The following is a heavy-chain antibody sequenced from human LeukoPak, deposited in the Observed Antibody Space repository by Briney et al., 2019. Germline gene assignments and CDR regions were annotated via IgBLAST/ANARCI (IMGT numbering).Heavy chain of an antibody. V-gene: IGHV3-23*01. D-gene: IGHD6-19*01. Sequence: GGSLRLSCAASGFTFSNYAMSWVRQAPEKGLEWVSGISGSGGNTYYADSVKGRFTISRDNSRNTVYLQMNSLRAEDTAVYYCARCQTTSGHCFFDPWGQGTLVTVSS. CDR1: GFTFSNYA. J-gene: IGHJ5*02. CDR3: ARCQTTSGHCFFDP. CDR2: ISGSGGNT.